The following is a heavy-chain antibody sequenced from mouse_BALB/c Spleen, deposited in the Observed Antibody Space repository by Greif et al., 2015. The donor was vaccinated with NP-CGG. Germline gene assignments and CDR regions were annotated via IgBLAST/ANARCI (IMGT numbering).Heavy chain of an antibody. CDR1: GYSFTGYF. J-gene: IGHJ3*01. CDR2: INPYNGDT. CDR3: CITTATAAWFAY. V-gene: IGHV1-37*01. D-gene: IGHD1-2*01. Sequence: EVQLQQSGPELVKPGASVKISCKASGYSFTGYFMNWVKQSHGKSLEWIGRINPYNGDTFYNQKFKGKATLTVDKSSSTAHSELLSLTAEDSAVDYFCITTATAAWFAYWGQGTLVTVSA.